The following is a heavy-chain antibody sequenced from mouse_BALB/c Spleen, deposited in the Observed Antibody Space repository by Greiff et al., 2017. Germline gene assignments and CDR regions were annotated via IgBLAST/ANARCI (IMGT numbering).Heavy chain of an antibody. CDR1: GFSLTSYG. D-gene: IGHD1-2*01. CDR3: ARGPPYCGYPYYAMDY. V-gene: IGHV2-9*02. CDR2: IWAGGST. Sequence: QVQLKESGPGLVAPSQSLSITCTVSGFSLTSYGVHWVRQPPGKGLEWLGVIWAGGSTNYNSALMSRLSISKDNSKSQVFLKMNSLQTDDTAMYYCARGPPYCGYPYYAMDYWGQGTSVTVSS. J-gene: IGHJ4*01.